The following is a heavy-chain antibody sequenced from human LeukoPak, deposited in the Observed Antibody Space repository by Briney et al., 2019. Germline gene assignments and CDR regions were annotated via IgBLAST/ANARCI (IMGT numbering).Heavy chain of an antibody. CDR3: ARDYKYAFDN. CDR2: IGVSSGNT. D-gene: IGHD5-24*01. CDR1: GFRFSDYS. Sequence: GGSLRLSCAASGFRFSDYSMNWVRQAPGKGLEWISYIGVSSGNTNYADSVKGRFTISGEKAKNSLYLQMNSLRVEDTAVYYCARDYKYAFDNWGQGTLVTVSS. J-gene: IGHJ4*02. V-gene: IGHV3-48*01.